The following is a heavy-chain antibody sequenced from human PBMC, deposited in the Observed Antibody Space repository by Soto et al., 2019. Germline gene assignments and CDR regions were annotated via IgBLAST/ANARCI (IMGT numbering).Heavy chain of an antibody. CDR3: ARGVGFWSGSRKNWFDP. CDR1: CGSFSGYY. Sequence: SETLSLTCAVYCGSFSGYYWSWIRQPPGKGLEWIGEINHSGSTNYNPSLKSRVTISVDTSKNQFSLKLSSVTAADTAVYYCARGVGFWSGSRKNWFDPWGQGTLVTVSS. D-gene: IGHD3-3*01. J-gene: IGHJ5*02. CDR2: INHSGST. V-gene: IGHV4-34*01.